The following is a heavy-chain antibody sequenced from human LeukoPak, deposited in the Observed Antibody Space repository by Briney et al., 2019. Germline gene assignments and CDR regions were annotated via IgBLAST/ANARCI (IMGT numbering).Heavy chain of an antibody. V-gene: IGHV3-49*03. Sequence: GGSLRLSCTASGFTFGDYAMSWFRQAPGKGLEWVGFTRSKAYGGTTEYAASVKGRFTISRDDSKSIAYLQMNSLKTEDTAVYYCTRDLTDYDYVWGSYRPLGGFDYWGQGTLVTVSP. D-gene: IGHD3-16*02. J-gene: IGHJ4*02. CDR1: GFTFGDYA. CDR3: TRDLTDYDYVWGSYRPLGGFDY. CDR2: TRSKAYGGTT.